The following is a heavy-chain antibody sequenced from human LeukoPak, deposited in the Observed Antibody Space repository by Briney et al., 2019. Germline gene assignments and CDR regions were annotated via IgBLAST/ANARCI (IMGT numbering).Heavy chain of an antibody. Sequence: GGSLRLSCTASGFTFGDYAMSWVRQAPGKGLEWVGFIRSKAYGGTTEYAASVKGRFTISRDDSKSIAYLQMNSLKTEDTAVYYCTRSRFLEWLDYYFDYWGQGTLVTVSS. V-gene: IGHV3-49*04. D-gene: IGHD3-3*01. CDR3: TRSRFLEWLDYYFDY. J-gene: IGHJ4*02. CDR2: IRSKAYGGTT. CDR1: GFTFGDYA.